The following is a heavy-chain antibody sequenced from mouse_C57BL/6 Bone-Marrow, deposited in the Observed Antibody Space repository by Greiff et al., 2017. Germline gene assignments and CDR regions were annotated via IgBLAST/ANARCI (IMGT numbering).Heavy chain of an antibody. V-gene: IGHV1-81*01. D-gene: IGHD2-4*01. J-gene: IGHJ1*03. CDR3: ARSLGLRRIYWYFDV. Sequence: QVHVKQSGAELARPGASVKLSCKASGYTFTSYGISWVKQRTGQGLEWIGEIYPRSGNTYYNEKFKGKAKLTADKSSSTAYMELRSLRSEDSAVYFGARSLGLRRIYWYFDVWGTGTTVTVSS. CDR1: GYTFTSYG. CDR2: IYPRSGNT.